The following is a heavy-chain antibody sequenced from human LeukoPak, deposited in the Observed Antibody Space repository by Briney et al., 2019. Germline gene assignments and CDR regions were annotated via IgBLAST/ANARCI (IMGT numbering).Heavy chain of an antibody. D-gene: IGHD3-16*02. CDR3: ASHFRSNHYYFYYMDV. J-gene: IGHJ6*03. Sequence: GASVKVSCKASGGTFDRYAISWVRQAPGQALEWMGGIAPIFGTPNYAQNFQGRVTITTDESTSTAYMELSSLRSDDTAVYYCASHFRSNHYYFYYMDVWGTGTTVTVSS. V-gene: IGHV1-69*05. CDR2: IAPIFGTP. CDR1: GGTFDRYA.